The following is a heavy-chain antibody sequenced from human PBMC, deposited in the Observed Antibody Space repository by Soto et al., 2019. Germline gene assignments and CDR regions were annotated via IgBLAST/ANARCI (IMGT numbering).Heavy chain of an antibody. CDR2: ISAYDGNT. V-gene: IGHV1-18*04. J-gene: IGHJ6*02. D-gene: IGHD3-22*01. Sequence: QAQLVQSGAEVKKPGASVKVSCKASGYTFTSYGINWVRQAPGQGLEWLGWISAYDGNTKYAQSVQGRDSMTTDTSTKTAYMELRSLRSADTAMYYCARGGYYDSSGSRNYYYYGMNVWGRGTTVSVSS. CDR1: GYTFTSYG. CDR3: ARGGYYDSSGSRNYYYYGMNV.